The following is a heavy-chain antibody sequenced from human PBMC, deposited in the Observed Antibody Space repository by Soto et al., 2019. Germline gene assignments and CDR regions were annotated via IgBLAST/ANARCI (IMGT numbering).Heavy chain of an antibody. CDR2: IIVASGRT. J-gene: IGHJ3*01. Sequence: VKVSCKTSGFTFTNSAVQWVRQARGQRLEWIGWIIVASGRTNYAREVQERVTISRDTSTSTAYMELSGLRSEDTAVYYCVAELYSGGGCCSFDFWGQGTMVTV. D-gene: IGHD2-21*02. CDR3: VAELYSGGGCCSFDF. V-gene: IGHV1-58*01. CDR1: GFTFTNSA.